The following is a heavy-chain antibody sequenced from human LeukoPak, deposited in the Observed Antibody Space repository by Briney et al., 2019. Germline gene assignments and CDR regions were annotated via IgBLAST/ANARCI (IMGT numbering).Heavy chain of an antibody. V-gene: IGHV3-11*01. J-gene: IGHJ4*02. CDR2: ISSSGSTI. D-gene: IGHD2-2*02. CDR3: ARSNSTNCYTD. Sequence: GGSLSLSCAASGFTFSDYYLSWIRQAPGKGLEWVLYISSSGSTINYADSVKGRFTISRDNAKNSLYLQMNSLRAEDTAVYYCARSNSTNCYTDWGQGTLVTVSS. CDR1: GFTFSDYY.